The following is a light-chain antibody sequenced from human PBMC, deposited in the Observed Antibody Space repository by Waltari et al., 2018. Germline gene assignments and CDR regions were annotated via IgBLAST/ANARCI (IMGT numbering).Light chain of an antibody. Sequence: DIVLTQSPGPLSLSPGERATLSCRASQSVSSNYLAWYQQKPGQAPRLLIYGASSRATGIPDRFSGSGSGTDFTLTISRLEPEDFAVYYCQQYDSSPPRWTFGQGTKVEIK. CDR3: QQYDSSPPRWT. V-gene: IGKV3-20*01. CDR2: GAS. CDR1: QSVSSNY. J-gene: IGKJ1*01.